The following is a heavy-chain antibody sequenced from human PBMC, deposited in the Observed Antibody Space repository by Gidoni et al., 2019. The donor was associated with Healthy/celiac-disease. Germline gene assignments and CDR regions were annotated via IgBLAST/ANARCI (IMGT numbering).Heavy chain of an antibody. Sequence: EVQLVESGGGLVQPGGSLRLSCAASGFTLSSYWMSWVRKAPGKGLEWVANIKQDGSEKYYVDSVKGRFTISRDNAKNSLYLQMNSLRAEDTAVYYCAREGQLAVKWDMDVWGKGTTVTVSS. CDR2: IKQDGSEK. J-gene: IGHJ6*03. CDR3: AREGQLAVKWDMDV. CDR1: GFTLSSYW. D-gene: IGHD1-26*01. V-gene: IGHV3-7*03.